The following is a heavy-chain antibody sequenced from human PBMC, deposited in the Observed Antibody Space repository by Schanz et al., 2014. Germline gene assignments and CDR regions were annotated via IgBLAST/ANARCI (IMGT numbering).Heavy chain of an antibody. CDR3: AKDAENTAMITDYFDY. CDR1: GFVFGDYY. Sequence: PGGSLRLSCAASGFVFGDYYMTWIRQAPGKGLEWLSYISDSGTYTNYADSVKGRFTISRDNAKNSLFLQMNSLRAEDTAVYYCAKDAENTAMITDYFDYWGQGTLVTVSS. D-gene: IGHD5-18*01. J-gene: IGHJ4*02. CDR2: ISDSGTYT. V-gene: IGHV3-11*05.